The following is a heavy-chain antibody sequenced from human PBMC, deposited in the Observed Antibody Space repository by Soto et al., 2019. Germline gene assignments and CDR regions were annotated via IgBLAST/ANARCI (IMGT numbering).Heavy chain of an antibody. CDR2: IYSDENT. CDR3: AKIKYCPSTRCCDY. Sequence: GGYLRLSCAASGLTVSISYIPWVRQVPGKEMEWVTIIYSDENTYYADSKKGRFDNSRDNSKNTLYLQMSSLRAVDSAVYYCAKIKYCPSTRCCDYRCQGTLGSVSS. V-gene: IGHV3-66*01. CDR1: GLTVSISY. J-gene: IGHJ4*02. D-gene: IGHD2-2*01.